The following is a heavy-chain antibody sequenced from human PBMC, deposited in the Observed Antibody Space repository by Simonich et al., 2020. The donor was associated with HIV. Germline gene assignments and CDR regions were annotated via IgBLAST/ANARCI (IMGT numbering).Heavy chain of an antibody. CDR2: ISSSISYI. D-gene: IGHD2-2*01. CDR3: ARDGRKGSSTSCSDY. Sequence: EVQLVESGGGLVTPGGSLRLSCAASGFTFSSYSRNWVRQAPGKGLEWFSSISSSISYIYYADSVKGRVTNSRDNAKNSLYLQMNSLRAEDTAVYYCARDGRKGSSTSCSDYWGQGTLVTVSS. J-gene: IGHJ4*02. CDR1: GFTFSSYS. V-gene: IGHV3-21*01.